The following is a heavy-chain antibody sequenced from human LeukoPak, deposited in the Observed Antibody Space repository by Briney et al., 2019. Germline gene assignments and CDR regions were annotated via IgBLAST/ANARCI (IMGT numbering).Heavy chain of an antibody. CDR1: GGSTSGYF. J-gene: IGHJ4*02. CDR2: IYSSGIN. CDR3: AREPTSGREPTSGRPLDY. V-gene: IGHV4-4*07. Sequence: SETLSLTCTASGGSTSGYFWSWIRQPAGKGLEWIGRIYSSGINNYNPSLKGRVTISLDTSKNHLSLNLSSVTAADTAVYYCAREPTSGREPTSGRPLDYWGQGTLVTVSS. D-gene: IGHD5-12*01.